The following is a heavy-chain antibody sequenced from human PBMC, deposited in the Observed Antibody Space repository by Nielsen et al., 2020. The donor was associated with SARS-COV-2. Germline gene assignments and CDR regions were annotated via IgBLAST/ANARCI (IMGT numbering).Heavy chain of an antibody. CDR2: FSHSGNT. CDR3: ARGPVYSSEAPDH. V-gene: IGHV4-39*07. D-gene: IGHD2-8*01. CDR1: RGSIESRGYY. Sequence: SETLSLTCTVSRGSIESRGYYWGWIRKPPGKGLEWIGTFSHSGNTYYSPSLKSQVTISVDKSKNQFSLRLNSVTAADTAVYYCARGPVYSSEAPDHWGQGTLVTVSS. J-gene: IGHJ4*02.